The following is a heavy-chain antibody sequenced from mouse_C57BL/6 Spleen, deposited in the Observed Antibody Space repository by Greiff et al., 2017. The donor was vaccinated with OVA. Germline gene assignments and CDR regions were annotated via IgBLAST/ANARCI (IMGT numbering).Heavy chain of an antibody. CDR3: ARSGGYAYYYAMDD. V-gene: IGHV1-69*01. Sequence: VQLQQPGAELVMPGASVKLSCKASGYTFTSHWMHWVTQRPGQGPEWIGEIDPSDSYTNHNQKFKGKSTLTVDKSSSTAYMQLSSLTAEDSAVYYCARSGGYAYYYAMDDWGQGPSVTVAS. D-gene: IGHD2-2*01. CDR1: GYTFTSHW. J-gene: IGHJ4*01. CDR2: IDPSDSYT.